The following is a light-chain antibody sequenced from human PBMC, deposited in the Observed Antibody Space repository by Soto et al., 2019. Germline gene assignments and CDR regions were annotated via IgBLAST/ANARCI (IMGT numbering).Light chain of an antibody. J-gene: IGKJ5*01. V-gene: IGKV3D-20*02. CDR3: QQRSNWPAN. CDR1: QSISSSY. Sequence: EIVLTQSPGTLSLSPGKRATLSCRASQSISSSYLAWYQQKPGQAPRLLISGASSRATGIPDRFSGSGSGTDFTLTISNLEPEDFAVYYCQQRSNWPANFGQGTRLEI. CDR2: GAS.